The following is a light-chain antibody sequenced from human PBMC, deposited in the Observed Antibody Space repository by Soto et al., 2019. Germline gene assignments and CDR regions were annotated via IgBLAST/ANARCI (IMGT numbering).Light chain of an antibody. V-gene: IGKV3-20*01. J-gene: IGKJ2*01. CDR2: GAS. CDR1: QSVSSSQ. CDR3: QQYETAPHT. Sequence: EIVLTQAPGTLSLSPGESATLSCRASQSVSSSQVAWYQQKPGQAPRLIIYGASSRATGIPDRFRGVGSETDFTLTLSRLEPEDFAVYYCQQYETAPHTFGQGTKLEIK.